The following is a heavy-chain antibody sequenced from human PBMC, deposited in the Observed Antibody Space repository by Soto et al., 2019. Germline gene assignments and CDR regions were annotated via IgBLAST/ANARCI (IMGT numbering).Heavy chain of an antibody. Sequence: QVKLVESGGGVVQPGRSLRLSCAASGFTFSTDGMHWVRQAPGKGLEWVTVISYDGKVAYYADSVKGRFTISRDNSKNTLYLQMNSLRTEDTAMYYCAKEGPITNWYFDYWGQGTLVTVSS. CDR2: ISYDGKVA. CDR3: AKEGPITNWYFDY. J-gene: IGHJ4*02. CDR1: GFTFSTDG. V-gene: IGHV3-30*18. D-gene: IGHD1-1*01.